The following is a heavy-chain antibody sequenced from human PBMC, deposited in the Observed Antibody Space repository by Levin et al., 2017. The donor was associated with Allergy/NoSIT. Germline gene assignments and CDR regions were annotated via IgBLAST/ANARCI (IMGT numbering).Heavy chain of an antibody. CDR3: ARRAVLTTFGGVMVDEAFDI. Sequence: GESLKISCKGSGYTYANHWIGWVRQMPGKGLEWMGMIYPSDSDTKSSPSFQGQVTISIDKSINTAYLQFKRLTASDTAMYYCARRAVLTTFGGVMVDEAFDIWGQGTMVIVSS. J-gene: IGHJ3*02. V-gene: IGHV5-51*01. D-gene: IGHD3-16*02. CDR2: IYPSDSDT. CDR1: GYTYANHW.